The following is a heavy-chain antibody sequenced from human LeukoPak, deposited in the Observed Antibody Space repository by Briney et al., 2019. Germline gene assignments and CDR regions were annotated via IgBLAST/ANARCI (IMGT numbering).Heavy chain of an antibody. D-gene: IGHD6-19*01. J-gene: IGHJ4*02. V-gene: IGHV3-7*03. CDR2: IKQDGSDR. Sequence: GGSLRLSCAASGFTFRNYWMSWVRQVPGTGLEWVANIKQDGSDRNYVTSVRGRFTISRDNAESSLYLQMNSLRAEDTAVYYCVRNLAVAGTCFDSWGQGTLVTVSS. CDR1: GFTFRNYW. CDR3: VRNLAVAGTCFDS.